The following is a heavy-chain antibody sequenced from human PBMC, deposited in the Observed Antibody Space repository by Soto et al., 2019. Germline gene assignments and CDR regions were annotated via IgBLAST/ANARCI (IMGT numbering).Heavy chain of an antibody. CDR2: ISTYNGNT. J-gene: IGHJ6*02. D-gene: IGHD3-3*01. Sequence: GASVKVSCKASGYTFTSYGISWVRQAPGQGLEWMGWISTYNGNTKYAQKLQGRVTMTTDTSTSTAYMKLRSLRSDDTAVFYCARGGPAYYDFWSGPERGGQMDYYGMDVWGQGTTVTVSS. CDR1: GYTFTSYG. CDR3: ARGGPAYYDFWSGPERGGQMDYYGMDV. V-gene: IGHV1-18*01.